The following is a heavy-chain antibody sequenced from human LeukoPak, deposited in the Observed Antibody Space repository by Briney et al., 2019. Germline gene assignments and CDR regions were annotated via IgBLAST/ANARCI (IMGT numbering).Heavy chain of an antibody. Sequence: GGSLRLSCAASGFTFSNAWMSWVRQAPGKGLEWVGRIKSKTDGGTTDYAAPVKGRFTISRVDSKNTLYLQMNSLKTADTAVYYCTTDPYYYDSSGYYYWVDFDYWGQGTLVTVSS. J-gene: IGHJ4*02. CDR2: IKSKTDGGTT. CDR3: TTDPYYYDSSGYYYWVDFDY. D-gene: IGHD3-22*01. V-gene: IGHV3-15*01. CDR1: GFTFSNAW.